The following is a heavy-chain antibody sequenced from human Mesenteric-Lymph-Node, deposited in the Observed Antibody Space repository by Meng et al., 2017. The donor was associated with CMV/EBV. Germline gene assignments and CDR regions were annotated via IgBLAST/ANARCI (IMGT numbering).Heavy chain of an antibody. V-gene: IGHV3-30*02. J-gene: IGHJ4*02. CDR3: AKDGGSSWYGANDY. CDR2: IRYDGSNK. D-gene: IGHD6-13*01. CDR1: GFTFSSYG. Sequence: GESLKISCAASGFTFSSYGMHWVRQAPGKGLEWVAFIRYDGSNKYYTDSVQGRFTISRDNSKNTLYLQMNSLRVEDTALYYCAKDGGSSWYGANDYWGQGTLVTVSS.